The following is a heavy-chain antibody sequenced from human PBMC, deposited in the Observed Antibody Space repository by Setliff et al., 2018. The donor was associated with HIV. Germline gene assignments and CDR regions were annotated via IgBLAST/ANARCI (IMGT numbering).Heavy chain of an antibody. D-gene: IGHD6-19*01. Sequence: GGSLRLSCAASRFSFSSYGMHWVRQAPGKGLEWVAVIWYDGSNKYYADSVKGRFTISRDNSKNTLYLQMNSLRAEDTAVYYCAICGYRAVAGIYHYYGMDVWGQGTTVTVSS. CDR2: IWYDGSNK. CDR1: RFSFSSYG. J-gene: IGHJ6*02. V-gene: IGHV3-33*01. CDR3: AICGYRAVAGIYHYYGMDV.